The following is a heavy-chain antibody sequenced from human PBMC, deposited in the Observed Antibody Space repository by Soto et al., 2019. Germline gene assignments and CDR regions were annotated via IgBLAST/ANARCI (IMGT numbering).Heavy chain of an antibody. CDR1: GAYVNTGGYY. V-gene: IGHV4-31*03. J-gene: IGHJ4*02. Sequence: QVQLQESGPGLVKPSQTLSLTCTVSGAYVNTGGYYWSWVRQYPGKGLEWIGYIYHSGDTYYNPALKSRLSISVDTAKNPLSLRLSSVTGADTAVFYCARAPGNERLDYWGQGTLVIVSS. CDR3: ARAPGNERLDY. CDR2: IYHSGDT. D-gene: IGHD1-1*01.